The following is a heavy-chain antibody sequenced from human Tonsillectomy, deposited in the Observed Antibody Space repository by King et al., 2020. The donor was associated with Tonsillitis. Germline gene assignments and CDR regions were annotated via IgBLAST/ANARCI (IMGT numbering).Heavy chain of an antibody. CDR1: GFTFSSYA. J-gene: IGHJ4*02. V-gene: IGHV3-23*04. CDR2: ITGSGGNT. Sequence: EVQLVESGGGLVQPGGSLRLSCAASGFTFSSYAMSWVRQAPGKGLEWVSSITGSGGNTYYADSVKGRFTISRDNSKRTLYLQMNSLRAEDTAVYSCASQSGSLDYWGQGTLVTVSS. CDR3: ASQSGSLDY. D-gene: IGHD5-12*01.